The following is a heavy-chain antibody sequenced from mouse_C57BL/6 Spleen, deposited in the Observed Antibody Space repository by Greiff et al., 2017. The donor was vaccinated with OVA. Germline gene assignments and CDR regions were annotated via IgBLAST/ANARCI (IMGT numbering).Heavy chain of an antibody. D-gene: IGHD4-1*01. CDR2: INPNNGGT. Sequence: EVHLVESGPELVKPGASVKMSCKASGYTFTDYNMHWVKQSHGKSLEWIGYINPNNGGTSYNQKFKGKATLTVNKSSSTAYMELRSLTSEDSAVYYCASGTLRLGYYYYAMDYWGQGTSVTVSS. CDR1: GYTFTDYN. CDR3: ASGTLRLGYYYYAMDY. J-gene: IGHJ4*01. V-gene: IGHV1-22*01.